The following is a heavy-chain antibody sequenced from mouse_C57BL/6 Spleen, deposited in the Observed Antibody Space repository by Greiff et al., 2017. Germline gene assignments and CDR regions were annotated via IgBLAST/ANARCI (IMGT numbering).Heavy chain of an antibody. V-gene: IGHV1-15*01. CDR2: IDPETGGT. CDR3: IRGSNRDY. D-gene: IGHD2-5*01. J-gene: IGHJ2*01. CDR1: GYTFTDYE. Sequence: QVQLQQSGAELVRPGASVTLSCKASGYTFTDYEMHWVKQTPVHGLEWIGAIDPETGGTAYNQKFKGKATLTADKSSSTASMELSSLTSEDSAVXYCIRGSNRDYWGQGTTLTVSS.